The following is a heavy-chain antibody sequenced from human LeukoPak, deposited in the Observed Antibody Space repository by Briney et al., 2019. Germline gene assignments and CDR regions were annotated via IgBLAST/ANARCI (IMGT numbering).Heavy chain of an antibody. J-gene: IGHJ4*02. CDR3: ARQGPSDYYFDY. V-gene: IGHV4-34*01. CDR2: INHSGST. Sequence: SETLSLTCAVYGGSFRGYYWSWIRQPPGKGLEWIGEINHSGSTNYNPSLKSRVTISVDTSKTQFSLKLSSVTAADTAVYYCARQGPSDYYFDYWGQGTLVTVSS. CDR1: GGSFRGYY. D-gene: IGHD2-21*01.